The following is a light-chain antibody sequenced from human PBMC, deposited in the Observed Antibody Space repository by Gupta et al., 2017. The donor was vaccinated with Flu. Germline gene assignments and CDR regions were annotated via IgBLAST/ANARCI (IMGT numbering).Light chain of an antibody. V-gene: IGKV3-15*01. CDR1: QSVSSN. J-gene: IGKJ5*01. CDR3: QQYNNWPSIT. Sequence: ELLMWQPPPTLSESPGERATLSCRASQSVSSNLAWYQQKPGQAPRLLIYGASTRATGIPARFSGSESGTEFTLTISSLQSEDFAVYSCQQYNNWPSITFGQGTRLEIK. CDR2: GAS.